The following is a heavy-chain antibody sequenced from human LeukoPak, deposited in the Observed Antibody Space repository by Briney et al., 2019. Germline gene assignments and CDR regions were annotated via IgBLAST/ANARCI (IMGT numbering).Heavy chain of an antibody. V-gene: IGHV3-21*01. J-gene: IGHJ2*01. CDR1: GFTFSSYS. CDR3: ARDVDGDWGARYFDL. Sequence: GGSLRLSCAASGFTFSSYSMNWVRQAPGKGLEWVSSISSSSSYIYYADSVKGRFTISRDNAKNSLYLQMNSLRAEDTAVYYCARDVDGDWGARYFDLWGRGTLVTVSS. CDR2: ISSSSSYI. D-gene: IGHD7-27*01.